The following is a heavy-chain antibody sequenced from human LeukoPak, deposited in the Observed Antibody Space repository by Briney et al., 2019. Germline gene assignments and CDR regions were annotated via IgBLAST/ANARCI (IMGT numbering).Heavy chain of an antibody. J-gene: IGHJ6*03. CDR2: IRYDGSNK. CDR1: GFTFLSYG. V-gene: IGHV3-30*02. Sequence: GGSLRLSCAASGFTFLSYGMHWVRQAPGKGLEWVAFIRYDGSNKYYADSVKGRFTISRDNSKNTLYLQMNSLRAEDTAVYYCAKGSGYEYSYYYYYMDVWGKGTTVTISS. D-gene: IGHD5-12*01. CDR3: AKGSGYEYSYYYYYMDV.